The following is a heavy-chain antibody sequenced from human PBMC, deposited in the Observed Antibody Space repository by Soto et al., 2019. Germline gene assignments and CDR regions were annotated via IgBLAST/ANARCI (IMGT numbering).Heavy chain of an antibody. Sequence: QVQLVESGGGVVQPGRSLRLSCAASGFTFSSYAMHWVRQAPGKGLEWVAVISYDGSNKYYADSVKGRFTISRDNSKNTLYLQMNSLRAEDTAVYYCARGSLNYDILTGPPAAFDIWGQGTMVTVSS. V-gene: IGHV3-30-3*01. CDR2: ISYDGSNK. CDR1: GFTFSSYA. D-gene: IGHD3-9*01. CDR3: ARGSLNYDILTGPPAAFDI. J-gene: IGHJ3*02.